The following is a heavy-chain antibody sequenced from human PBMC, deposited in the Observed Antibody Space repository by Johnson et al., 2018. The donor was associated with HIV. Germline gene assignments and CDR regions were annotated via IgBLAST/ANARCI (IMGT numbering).Heavy chain of an antibody. J-gene: IGHJ3*02. Sequence: MLLVESGGRVVRPGGSLRLSCAASGFTFEDYGMSWVREAPGKGLEWVSGINWNGGRTGYADSVKGRFTISRDNAKNSLYLQMNSLRAEDTAVYYCASITTIAAAGRGAFDIWGQGTMVTVSS. CDR3: ASITTIAAAGRGAFDI. CDR2: INWNGGRT. CDR1: GFTFEDYG. D-gene: IGHD6-13*01. V-gene: IGHV3-20*04.